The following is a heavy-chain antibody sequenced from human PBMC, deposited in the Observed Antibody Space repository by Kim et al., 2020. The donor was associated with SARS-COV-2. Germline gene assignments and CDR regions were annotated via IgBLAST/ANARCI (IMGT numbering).Heavy chain of an antibody. V-gene: IGHV4-31*03. CDR2: IYYSGST. J-gene: IGHJ6*02. D-gene: IGHD3-10*01. Sequence: SETLSLTCTVSGGSISSGGYYWSWIRQHPGKGLEWIGYIYYSGSTYYNPSLKSRVTISVYTSKNQFSLKLSSVTAADTAVYYCARLAYYGSGRNHSGMDVWGQGTTVTVSS. CDR3: ARLAYYGSGRNHSGMDV. CDR1: GGSISSGGYY.